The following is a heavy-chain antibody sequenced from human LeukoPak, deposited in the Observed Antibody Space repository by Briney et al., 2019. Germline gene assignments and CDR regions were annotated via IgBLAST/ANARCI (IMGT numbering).Heavy chain of an antibody. CDR2: ISDSGATT. D-gene: IGHD3-10*01. Sequence: GGSLRLSCAASGFTFSAHYMSWIRQAPGKGLEWLSFISDSGATTFYADSVKGRFTISRDNSKNTLYLQMNSLRAEDTAVYYCARVRAMVRGVSPPLNWGQGTLVTVSS. CDR1: GFTFSAHY. V-gene: IGHV3-11*01. CDR3: ARVRAMVRGVSPPLN. J-gene: IGHJ4*02.